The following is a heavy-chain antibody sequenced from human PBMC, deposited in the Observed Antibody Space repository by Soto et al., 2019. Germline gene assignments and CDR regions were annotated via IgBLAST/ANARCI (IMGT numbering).Heavy chain of an antibody. CDR1: GGTFNTYA. Sequence: QVQLVQSGAEMKKPGSSVKVSCQSSGGTFNTYAMNWVRQAPGQGPEWMGDISPMFGAANYAPKFQGRVTITADESTGTSYMQLSSLTSEATALYFCAREGQVHTPAFVYWGQGTLVTVSS. J-gene: IGHJ4*02. D-gene: IGHD3-10*01. CDR2: ISPMFGAA. CDR3: AREGQVHTPAFVY. V-gene: IGHV1-69*19.